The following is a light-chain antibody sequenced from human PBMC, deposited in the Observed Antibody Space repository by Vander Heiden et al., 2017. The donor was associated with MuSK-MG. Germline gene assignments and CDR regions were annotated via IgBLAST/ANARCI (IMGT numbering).Light chain of an antibody. CDR1: SSDVGGYNY. V-gene: IGLV2-14*03. CDR2: DVR. J-gene: IGLJ1*01. CDR3: SSYTSSSTLEGYV. Sequence: QSALTQPASVSGSPGQSITISCTGTSSDVGGYNYVSWYQQHPGKAPKHMIYDVRNRPSGVSNRFSGSKSGNTASLTISGLQAEDEADYYCSSYTSSSTLEGYVFGTGTKVTVL.